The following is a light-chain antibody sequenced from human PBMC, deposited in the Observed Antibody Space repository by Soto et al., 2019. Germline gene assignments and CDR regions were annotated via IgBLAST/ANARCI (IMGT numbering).Light chain of an antibody. CDR3: MQALQTPYA. CDR1: QSLLHSNGYNY. V-gene: IGKV2-28*01. Sequence: DIVMTQSPLSLPVTPGEPASISCRSSQSLLHSNGYNYLDWYLQKPGQSPQLLIYLGYNRASGVPDRFSGSGSGTDFTLKISRVDAEDVGVYYSMQALQTPYAFGQGTKLEI. CDR2: LGY. J-gene: IGKJ2*01.